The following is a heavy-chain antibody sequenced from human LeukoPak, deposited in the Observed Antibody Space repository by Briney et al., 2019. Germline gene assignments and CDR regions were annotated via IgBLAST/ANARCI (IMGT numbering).Heavy chain of an antibody. V-gene: IGHV1-2*02. CDR2: INPNSGGT. Sequence: GASVKVSCKASGYTFTGYYMHWVRQAPGQGLEWMGWINPNSGGTNYAQKFQGRVTMTRDTSISTAYMELSRLRSDDTAVYYCASGYGGIVGATGFDYWGQGTLVTVSS. J-gene: IGHJ4*02. CDR3: ASGYGGIVGATGFDY. D-gene: IGHD1-26*01. CDR1: GYTFTGYY.